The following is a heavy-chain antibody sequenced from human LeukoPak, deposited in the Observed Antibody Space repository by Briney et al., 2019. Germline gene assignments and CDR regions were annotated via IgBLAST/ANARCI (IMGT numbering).Heavy chain of an antibody. CDR3: ARDRGGYGYFDS. J-gene: IGHJ4*02. D-gene: IGHD5-12*01. CDR2: IYSDGST. Sequence: PGGSLRLSCAASGFTVSSNYMSWVRQAPGKGLEWVSVIYSDGSTYYADSVKGRFIISRDNSKNTLYLQLNSLRAEDTAVYYCARDRGGYGYFDSWGQGTLVTVSS. CDR1: GFTVSSNY. V-gene: IGHV3-53*01.